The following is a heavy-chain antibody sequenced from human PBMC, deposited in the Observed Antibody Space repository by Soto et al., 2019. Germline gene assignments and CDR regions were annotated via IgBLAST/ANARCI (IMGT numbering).Heavy chain of an antibody. CDR1: GLTFSSCA. CDR2: ISASGGST. Sequence: EVQLLESGGGLVQPGGSLRLSCGASGLTFSSCALSWVRQAPGQGLEWVSAISASGGSTYYADSVKGRFTIFRDNSRDTLYLQMDSLRVEDTAVYYCARVGPWAELELSLDWFDPWGQGTLVTVSS. V-gene: IGHV3-23*01. D-gene: IGHD1-7*01. CDR3: ARVGPWAELELSLDWFDP. J-gene: IGHJ5*02.